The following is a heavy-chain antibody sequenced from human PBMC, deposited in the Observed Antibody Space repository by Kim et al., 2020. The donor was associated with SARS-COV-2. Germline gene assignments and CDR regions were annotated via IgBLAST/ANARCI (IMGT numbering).Heavy chain of an antibody. CDR1: GGSISSSNW. D-gene: IGHD1-1*01. J-gene: IGHJ3*02. CDR2: IHHSGST. Sequence: SETLSLTCAVSGGSISSSNWWSLVRQPPGKGLGWRGEIHHSGSTNYTPSRKSRATISVDKTKNQFSLKMSSVTAADTAVYYCARVVGRDAYNTDAFDIWGEGTMVTVSS. V-gene: IGHV4-4*02. CDR3: ARVVGRDAYNTDAFDI.